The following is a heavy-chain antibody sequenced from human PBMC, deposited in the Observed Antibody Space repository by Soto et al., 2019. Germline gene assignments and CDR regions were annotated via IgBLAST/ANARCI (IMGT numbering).Heavy chain of an antibody. D-gene: IGHD3-16*02. CDR3: AKDSMITFGGVIALWDY. CDR2: ISGSGGST. Sequence: GGSLRLSCAASGFTFSSYAMSWVRQAPGKGLEWVSAISGSGGSTYYADSVKGRFTISRDNSKNTLYLQMNSLRAEDTAVYYCAKDSMITFGGVIALWDYWGQGTLVTVSS. V-gene: IGHV3-23*01. J-gene: IGHJ4*02. CDR1: GFTFSSYA.